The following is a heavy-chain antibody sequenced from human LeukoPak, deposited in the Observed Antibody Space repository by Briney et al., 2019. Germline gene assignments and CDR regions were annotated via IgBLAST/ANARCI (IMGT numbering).Heavy chain of an antibody. D-gene: IGHD2-2*03. CDR2: VSAYNGDT. V-gene: IGHV1-18*01. CDR3: ARVSGYFSTTSYYHFDY. CDR1: RYTFTTNG. Sequence: ASVKVSCKASRYTFTTNGISWVRQAPGQGLEWMGWVSAYNGDTNYAQKIQDRVTVTTDTSTSTAYMELRSLRSDDTAVYYCARVSGYFSTTSYYHFDYWGQGTLVTVSS. J-gene: IGHJ4*02.